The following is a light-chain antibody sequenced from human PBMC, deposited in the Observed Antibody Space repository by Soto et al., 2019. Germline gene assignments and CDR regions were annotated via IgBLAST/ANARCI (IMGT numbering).Light chain of an antibody. CDR1: QSVGGY. CDR2: DAS. V-gene: IGKV3-11*01. J-gene: IGKJ4*01. Sequence: EIVLTQSPATLSLSPGERATLSCRASQSVGGYLDWYQQKPGQAPRLLIYDASNRASGIPARFSGSESGTDFTLTISSLEREDLAVYYWHQRSNWPPLTFGGGTKVEIK. CDR3: HQRSNWPPLT.